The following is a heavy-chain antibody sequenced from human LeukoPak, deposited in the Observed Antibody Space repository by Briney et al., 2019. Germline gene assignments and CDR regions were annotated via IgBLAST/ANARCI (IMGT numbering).Heavy chain of an antibody. CDR2: IKSNSGGT. CDR3: ARGKVDGDDFDY. Sequence: ASVKVSYTASVYTFTDSYMHWVRQAPGQGPEGMGWIKSNSGGTNYAQKFQGRVTMTRDTSISTAYMELSGLRSDDTAVYYCARGKVDGDDFDYWGQGTLVTVSS. CDR1: VYTFTDSY. D-gene: IGHD4-17*01. J-gene: IGHJ4*02. V-gene: IGHV1-2*02.